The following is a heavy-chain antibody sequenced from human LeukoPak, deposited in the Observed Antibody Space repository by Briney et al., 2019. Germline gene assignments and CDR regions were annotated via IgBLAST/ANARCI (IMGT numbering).Heavy chain of an antibody. J-gene: IGHJ4*02. V-gene: IGHV3-23*01. CDR3: ARVGSRYCSGANCYDGF. CDR2: ISGSGDNT. Sequence: GGSLRLSCAPSGFTFSSFAMSWVRQAPGKGLEWVSAISGSGDNTYYADSVKGRFTISRDNSKNTLYLQMNNLRAEDTAIYYCARVGSRYCSGANCYDGFWGQGTLVSVPS. CDR1: GFTFSSFA. D-gene: IGHD2-15*01.